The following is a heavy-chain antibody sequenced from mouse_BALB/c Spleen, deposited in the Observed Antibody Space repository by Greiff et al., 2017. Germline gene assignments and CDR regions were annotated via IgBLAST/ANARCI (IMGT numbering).Heavy chain of an antibody. J-gene: IGHJ2*01. V-gene: IGHV14-4*02. CDR2: IDPENGDT. CDR3: KARGITTGGFDY. D-gene: IGHD2-4*01. CDR1: GFNIKDYY. Sequence: VQLQQSGAELVRSGASVKLSCTASGFNIKDYYMHWVKQRPEQGLEWIGWIDPENGDTEYAPKFQGKATMTADTSSNTAYLQLSSLTSEDTAVYYCKARGITTGGFDYWGQGTTLTVSS.